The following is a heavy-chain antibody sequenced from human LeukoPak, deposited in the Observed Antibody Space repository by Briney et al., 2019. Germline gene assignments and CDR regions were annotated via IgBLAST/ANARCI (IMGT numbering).Heavy chain of an antibody. J-gene: IGHJ4*02. CDR2: IYPGDSDT. Sequence: GESLKISCKGSGYSFTSYWIGWARQMPGKGLEWMGIIYPGDSDTRYSPSFQGQVTISADKSISTAYLQWSSLKASDTAMYYCARLIPVAAKAFWFDYWGQGTLVTVSS. CDR1: GYSFTSYW. V-gene: IGHV5-51*01. CDR3: ARLIPVAAKAFWFDY. D-gene: IGHD2-15*01.